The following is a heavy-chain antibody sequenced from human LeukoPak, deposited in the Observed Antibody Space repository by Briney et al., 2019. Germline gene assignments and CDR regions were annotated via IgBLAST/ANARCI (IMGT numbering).Heavy chain of an antibody. CDR2: ISAHNGNT. CDR3: ARESYCSGGNCYSGAGDY. V-gene: IGHV1-18*03. D-gene: IGHD2-15*01. J-gene: IGHJ4*02. Sequence: GASVKVSCKASGYTFSNYGITWVRQAPGQGLEWMGWISAHNGNTKYAQNLQGRVTMTTDTSTSTAYMELRRLTSNDMAVYYCARESYCSGGNCYSGAGDYWGQGTLVSDSS. CDR1: GYTFSNYG.